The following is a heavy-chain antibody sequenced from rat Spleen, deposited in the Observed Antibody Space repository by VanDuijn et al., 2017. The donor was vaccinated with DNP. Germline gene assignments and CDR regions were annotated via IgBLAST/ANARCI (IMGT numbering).Heavy chain of an antibody. V-gene: IGHV5-20*01. Sequence: EVQLVESGGGLVQPERSLKISCAASGFTFSGYYMAWVRQAPTRGLEWVAYISYDGDYTYSPDSVKGRFTISRDNAKNTLYLQMNSLRSEDTATYYCARGGRSYFDYWGQGVMVTVSS. CDR1: GFTFSGYY. D-gene: IGHD1-11*01. CDR2: ISYDGDYT. J-gene: IGHJ2*01. CDR3: ARGGRSYFDY.